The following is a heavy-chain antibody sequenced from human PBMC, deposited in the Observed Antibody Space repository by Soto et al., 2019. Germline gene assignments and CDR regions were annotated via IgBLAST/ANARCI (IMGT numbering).Heavy chain of an antibody. Sequence: PGGSLRLSCGGSGFTFSSYAMHWVRQAPGKGLEWVAVISYDGSNKYYADSVKGRFTISRDNSKNTLYLQMNSLRAEDTAVYYCATPGHYYYYYGMDVWGQGTTVTVSS. CDR2: ISYDGSNK. CDR1: GFTFSSYA. J-gene: IGHJ6*02. CDR3: ATPGHYYYYYGMDV. V-gene: IGHV3-30-3*01.